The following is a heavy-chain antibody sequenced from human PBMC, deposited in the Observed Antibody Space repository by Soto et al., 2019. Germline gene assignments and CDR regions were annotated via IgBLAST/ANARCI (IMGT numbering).Heavy chain of an antibody. Sequence: PSETLSLTCTVSGPSISSYYWSWLRQPPGKGLEWIGYIYYSGSTNYNPSLKSRVTISVDTSKNQFSLKLSSVTAADTAVYYCARSRTTVTPSGFQHWGQGTLVTVSS. CDR2: IYYSGST. CDR1: GPSISSYY. D-gene: IGHD4-17*01. CDR3: ARSRTTVTPSGFQH. V-gene: IGHV4-59*08. J-gene: IGHJ1*01.